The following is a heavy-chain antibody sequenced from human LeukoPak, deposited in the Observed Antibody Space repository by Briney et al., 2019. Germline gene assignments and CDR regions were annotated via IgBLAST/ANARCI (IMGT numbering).Heavy chain of an antibody. CDR3: AKALTSGWYLDAFNI. Sequence: GGSLRLSCAASGFTFSSCGMHWVRQAPGKGLEWVAVISYDGSNKYYADSVKGRFTISRDNSKNTLFLEMNSLRAEDTAVYYCAKALTSGWYLDAFNIWGQGTMATVSS. CDR1: GFTFSSCG. J-gene: IGHJ3*02. V-gene: IGHV3-30*18. D-gene: IGHD6-19*01. CDR2: ISYDGSNK.